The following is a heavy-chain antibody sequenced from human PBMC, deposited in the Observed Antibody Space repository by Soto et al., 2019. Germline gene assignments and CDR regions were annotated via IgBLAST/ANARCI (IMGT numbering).Heavy chain of an antibody. CDR1: GYTFTSDG. J-gene: IGHJ6*01. CDR3: AREEHLGGAPGCRATDV. Sequence: QVQLVQSGAEVQKPGASVKVSCKASGYTFTSDGVSWVRQAPGQGLEWMGWISGYNGNTNYAQRFRDRVTLTTDTATSKAYMEVRGLGSDDSAVYDGAREEHLGGAPGCRATDVRWQGTTITVS. V-gene: IGHV1-18*04. D-gene: IGHD3-16*01. CDR2: ISGYNGNT.